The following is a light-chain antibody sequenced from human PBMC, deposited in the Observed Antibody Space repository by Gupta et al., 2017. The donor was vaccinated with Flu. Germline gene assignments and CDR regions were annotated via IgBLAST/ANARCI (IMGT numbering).Light chain of an antibody. Sequence: QSALTQPASVSGSPGQSITIVCTGSSSDVGGYNYVSWYQKHPGKAPKVMIYEVSNRPSGVSNRFSGSKSGNTASLTISGLQAEDEADYYCSSHSSSSTVVFGGGTKLTVL. CDR3: SSHSSSSTVV. V-gene: IGLV2-14*01. CDR1: SSDVGGYNY. J-gene: IGLJ2*01. CDR2: EVS.